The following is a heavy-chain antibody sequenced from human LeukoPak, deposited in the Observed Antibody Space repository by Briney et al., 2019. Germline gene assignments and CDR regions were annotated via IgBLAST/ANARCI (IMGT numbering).Heavy chain of an antibody. CDR2: ISGSGGST. J-gene: IGHJ3*02. V-gene: IGHV3-23*01. CDR3: AKVLEYCGGDCYSDDAFDI. CDR1: GFTFSSYA. Sequence: GGSLRLSCAASGFTFSSYAMRWVRQAPGKGLEWVSAISGSGGSTYYADSVKGRFTISRDNSKNTLYLQMNSLRAEDTAVYYCAKVLEYCGGDCYSDDAFDIWGQGTMVTVSS. D-gene: IGHD2-21*02.